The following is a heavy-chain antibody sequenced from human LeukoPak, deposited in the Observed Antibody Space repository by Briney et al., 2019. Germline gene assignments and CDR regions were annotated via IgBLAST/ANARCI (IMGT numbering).Heavy chain of an antibody. CDR2: IYDSGST. D-gene: IGHD4-11*01. Sequence: SETLSLTCTVSGGSISRHCWSGIPGPPGRGLEWSGYIYDSGSTNYNPSLNSRVTISVDTSKNQFSLKLSSVTAADTAVYYCARGVVTTVSYYMDVWGKGTTVTVSS. V-gene: IGHV4-59*11. J-gene: IGHJ6*03. CDR1: GGSISRHC. CDR3: ARGVVTTVSYYMDV.